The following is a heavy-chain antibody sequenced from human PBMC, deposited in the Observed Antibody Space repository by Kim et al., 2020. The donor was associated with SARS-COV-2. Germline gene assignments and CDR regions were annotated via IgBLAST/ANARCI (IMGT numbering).Heavy chain of an antibody. D-gene: IGHD5-18*01. J-gene: IGHJ5*02. CDR1: GYTFTSYG. V-gene: IGHV1-18*01. CDR3: ARGLVDTAMVQAAHPAGWFDP. Sequence: ASVKVSCKASGYTFTSYGISWVRQAPGQGLEWMGWISAYNGNTNYAQKLQGRVTMTTDTSTSTAYMELRSLRSDDTAVYYCARGLVDTAMVQAAHPAGWFDPWGQGTLVTVSS. CDR2: ISAYNGNT.